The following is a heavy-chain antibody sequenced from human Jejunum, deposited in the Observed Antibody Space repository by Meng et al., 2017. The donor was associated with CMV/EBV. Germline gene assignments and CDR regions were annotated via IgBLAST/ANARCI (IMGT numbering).Heavy chain of an antibody. V-gene: IGHV1-18*01. D-gene: IGHD4-17*01. Sequence: QLQLGQSGAEVKKPGASVRVSCKASGYTFTHHGISWIRQAPGQGLEWMGWISCYNGDTNYAQKLQGRVTMTTDTSTNTAYMDLRGLRSDDTAVYYCARARDYGPIDYWGQGTLVTVSS. CDR2: ISCYNGDT. J-gene: IGHJ4*02. CDR1: GYTFTHHG. CDR3: ARARDYGPIDY.